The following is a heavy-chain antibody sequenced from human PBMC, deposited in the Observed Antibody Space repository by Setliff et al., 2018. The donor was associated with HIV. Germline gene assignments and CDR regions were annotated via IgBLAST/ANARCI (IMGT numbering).Heavy chain of an antibody. CDR2: IYYTGST. J-gene: IGHJ4*02. Sequence: SETLSLTCTVSGGSISSHYWSWIRQPPGKGLESIGYIYYTGSTNYNPSLKSRVTISLDTSKNHFSLKLNSVTDADTAVYYCAREIYGGNSRPFDYWGQGTLVTVSS. D-gene: IGHD4-17*01. CDR1: GGSISSHY. V-gene: IGHV4-59*11. CDR3: AREIYGGNSRPFDY.